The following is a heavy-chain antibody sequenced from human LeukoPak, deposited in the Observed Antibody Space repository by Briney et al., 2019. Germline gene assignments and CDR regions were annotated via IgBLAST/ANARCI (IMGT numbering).Heavy chain of an antibody. CDR3: ARHAFDYYDSSGYPFPSFDY. D-gene: IGHD3-22*01. Sequence: KVSCKASGYTFTSYWIGWVRQMPGKGLEWMGIIYPGDSDTRYSPSFQGQVTISADKSISTAYLQWSSLKASDTAMYYCARHAFDYYDSSGYPFPSFDYWGQGTLVTVSS. CDR1: GYTFTSYW. V-gene: IGHV5-51*01. CDR2: IYPGDSDT. J-gene: IGHJ4*02.